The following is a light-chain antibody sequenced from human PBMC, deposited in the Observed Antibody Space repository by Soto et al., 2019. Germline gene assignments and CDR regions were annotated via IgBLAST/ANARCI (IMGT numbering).Light chain of an antibody. CDR1: SSNIGAGYD. V-gene: IGLV1-40*01. CDR3: QSYDSSLSGSYV. J-gene: IGLJ1*01. Sequence: SVLTQPPSVSGAPGQRVTISCTGSSSNIGAGYDVHWYQQLPGTAPKLLIYGNSNRPSGVPDRFSSSKSGTSASLAITGLQAEDEADYYCQSYDSSLSGSYVFGTGTKLTVL. CDR2: GNS.